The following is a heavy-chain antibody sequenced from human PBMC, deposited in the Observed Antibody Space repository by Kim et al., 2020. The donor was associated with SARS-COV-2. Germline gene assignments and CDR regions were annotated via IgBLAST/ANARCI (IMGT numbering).Heavy chain of an antibody. V-gene: IGHV5-10-1*01. CDR1: GYSFTSYW. Sequence: GESLKISCKGSGYSFTSYWISWVRQMPGKGLEWMGRIDPSDSYTNYSPSFQGHVTISADKSISTAYLQWSSLKASDTAMYYYARLAGFWSGYYYYYGMDVWGQGTTVTVSS. CDR3: ARLAGFWSGYYYYYGMDV. J-gene: IGHJ6*02. CDR2: IDPSDSYT. D-gene: IGHD3-3*01.